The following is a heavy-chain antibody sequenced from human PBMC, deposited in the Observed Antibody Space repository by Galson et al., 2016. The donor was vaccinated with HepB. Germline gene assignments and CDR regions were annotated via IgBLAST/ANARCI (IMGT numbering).Heavy chain of an antibody. CDR1: GFTFDDYA. J-gene: IGHJ3*02. Sequence: SLRLSCAVSGFTFDDYAMSWVRQAPGQGLEWVSSITGTGAFTYYPVSVKGRFTISRDNSKNTVYLQMNNLRVEDTAVYYCAKKAHILTGPDAFDIWGQGTMVTVSS. D-gene: IGHD3-9*01. CDR3: AKKAHILTGPDAFDI. V-gene: IGHV3-23*01. CDR2: ITGTGAFT.